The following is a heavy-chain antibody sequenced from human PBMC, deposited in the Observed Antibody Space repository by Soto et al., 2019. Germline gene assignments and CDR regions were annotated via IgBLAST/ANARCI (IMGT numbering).Heavy chain of an antibody. J-gene: IGHJ6*03. V-gene: IGHV1-24*01. CDR3: ATDGITMVRGVANHYYYYYYMDV. CDR2: FDPEDGET. CDR1: GYTLTELS. D-gene: IGHD3-10*01. Sequence: ASVKVSCKVSGYTLTELSMHWVRQAPGKGLEWMGGFDPEDGETIYAQKFQGRVTMTEDTSTDTAYMELSSLRSEDTAVYYCATDGITMVRGVANHYYYYYYMDVWGKGTTVTVSS.